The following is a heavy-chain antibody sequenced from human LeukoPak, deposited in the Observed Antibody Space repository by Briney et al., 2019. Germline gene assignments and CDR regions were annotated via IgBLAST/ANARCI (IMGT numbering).Heavy chain of an antibody. V-gene: IGHV1-46*01. D-gene: IGHD3-22*01. CDR3: ARARDYYDSSGYYYFDY. J-gene: IGHJ4*02. CDR2: INPSGGST. CDR1: GYTFTSYY. Sequence: ASVKVSCKASGYTFTSYYMHWVRQAPGQGLEWMGIINPSGGSTSYAQKFQDRVTMTRDTSTSTVYMELSSLRSEDTAVYYCARARDYYDSSGYYYFDYWGQGTLVTVSS.